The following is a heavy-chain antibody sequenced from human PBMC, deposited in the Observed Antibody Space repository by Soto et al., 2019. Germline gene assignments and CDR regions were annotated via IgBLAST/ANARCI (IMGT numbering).Heavy chain of an antibody. CDR1: GGSISSGGYY. D-gene: IGHD3-22*01. CDR3: ARGGSRYYYDSSGYHFDY. V-gene: IGHV4-31*03. CDR2: IYYSGST. Sequence: PSETLSLTCTVSGGSISSGGYYWSWIRQHPGKGLEWIGYIYYSGSTYYNPSLKSRVTISVDTSKNQFSLKLSSVTAADTAVYYCARGGSRYYYDSSGYHFDYWGQGTQVTVSS. J-gene: IGHJ4*02.